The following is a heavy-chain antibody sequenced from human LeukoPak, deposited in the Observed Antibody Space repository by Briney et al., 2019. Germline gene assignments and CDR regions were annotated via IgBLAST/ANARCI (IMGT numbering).Heavy chain of an antibody. Sequence: GGSLRLSCAASGFTFSSYGMHWVRQAPGKGLEWVAVISYDGSNKYYADSVKGRFTISRDNSKNTLYLQMNSLRAEDTAVYYCAREVVTLDFDYWGQGTLVTVSS. CDR2: ISYDGSNK. V-gene: IGHV3-30*03. D-gene: IGHD4-23*01. CDR3: AREVVTLDFDY. J-gene: IGHJ4*02. CDR1: GFTFSSYG.